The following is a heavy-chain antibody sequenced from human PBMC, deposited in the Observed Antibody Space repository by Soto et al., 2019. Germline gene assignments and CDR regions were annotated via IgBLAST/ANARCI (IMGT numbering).Heavy chain of an antibody. Sequence: SETLSLTCTVSGGSISSAYYYWSWIRQPPGKGLEWIGYFHSSGATYKDPSLKSRVTISVDTSKNQISLKLDSVTAADTAVYYCASIWFGDFDYWGHGTLVTV. V-gene: IGHV4-30-4*01. CDR2: FHSSGAT. CDR3: ASIWFGDFDY. CDR1: GGSISSAYYY. D-gene: IGHD3-10*01. J-gene: IGHJ4*01.